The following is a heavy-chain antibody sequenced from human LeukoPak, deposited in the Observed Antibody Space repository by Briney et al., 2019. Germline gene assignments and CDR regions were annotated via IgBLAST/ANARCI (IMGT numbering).Heavy chain of an antibody. D-gene: IGHD1-1*01. Sequence: SGGSLRLSCAASGFTFSSYAMSWVRQAPGMGLEWVSAISGSGGNTYYADSVKGRFTISRDNSKNTVSLQMNSLRVEDTAIYYCAKELWGAGTQALFASPHPSNTGTFDFWGQGTMVTVSS. CDR2: ISGSGGNT. CDR1: GFTFSSYA. J-gene: IGHJ3*01. V-gene: IGHV3-23*01. CDR3: AKELWGAGTQALFASPHPSNTGTFDF.